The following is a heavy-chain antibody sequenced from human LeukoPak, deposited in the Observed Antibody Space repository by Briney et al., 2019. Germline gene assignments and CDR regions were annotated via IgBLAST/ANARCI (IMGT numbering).Heavy chain of an antibody. Sequence: PSETLSLTCTVSGXSITSHYWNWIRQPPGKGLEWIGYIYHSGSTNYSPSLKSRVTISVDTSKNQFSLNLSSVTAADTAVYYCARAASSWSFDYWGQGTLATVSS. CDR1: GXSITSHY. CDR3: ARAASSWSFDY. J-gene: IGHJ4*02. CDR2: IYHSGST. D-gene: IGHD6-13*01. V-gene: IGHV4-59*11.